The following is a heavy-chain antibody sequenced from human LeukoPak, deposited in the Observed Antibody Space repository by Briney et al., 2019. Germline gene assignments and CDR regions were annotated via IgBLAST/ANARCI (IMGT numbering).Heavy chain of an antibody. CDR1: GGSISSGSYY. J-gene: IGHJ4*02. CDR2: IYTSGGT. CDR3: ARDSNYGTAIDY. D-gene: IGHD4-11*01. V-gene: IGHV4-61*02. Sequence: SETLSLTCTVSGGSISSGSYYWSWIRQPAGKGLEWIGRIYTSGGTNYNPSLKSRVTISVDTSKNQFSLKLSSVTAADTAVYYCARDSNYGTAIDYWGQGTLVTVSS.